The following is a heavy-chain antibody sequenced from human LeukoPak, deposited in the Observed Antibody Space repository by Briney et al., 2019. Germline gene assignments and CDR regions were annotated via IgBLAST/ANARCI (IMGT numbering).Heavy chain of an antibody. V-gene: IGHV3-48*03. Sequence: PGGSLRLSCAASGFTFRSYEMNWVRQAPGKGLEWVSYISSSGRPIFYADSVKGRFTISRDNATNSLYLQMNSLRAEDPAVYYCARDFSGWFDYWGQGTLVTVSP. CDR2: ISSSGRPI. CDR3: ARDFSGWFDY. J-gene: IGHJ4*02. D-gene: IGHD6-19*01. CDR1: GFTFRSYE.